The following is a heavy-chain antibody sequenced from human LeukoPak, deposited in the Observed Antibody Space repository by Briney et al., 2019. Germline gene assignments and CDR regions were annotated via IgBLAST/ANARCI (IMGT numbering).Heavy chain of an antibody. J-gene: IGHJ5*02. D-gene: IGHD2-21*01. Sequence: ASVKVSCKASGYTFTGYYTHWVRQAPGQGLEWMGWINPNSGGTNYAQKFQGRVTMTRDTSISTAYMELSRLRSDDTAVYYCARDVEGVVVIDGLYNWFDPWGQGTLVTVSS. CDR1: GYTFTGYY. V-gene: IGHV1-2*02. CDR2: INPNSGGT. CDR3: ARDVEGVVVIDGLYNWFDP.